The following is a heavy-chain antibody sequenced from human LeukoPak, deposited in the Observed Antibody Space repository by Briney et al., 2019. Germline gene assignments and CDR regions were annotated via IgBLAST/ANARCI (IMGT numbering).Heavy chain of an antibody. CDR3: ATTRGLWWFDP. Sequence: GGSLRLSCAASGFTFSSYWMSWVRQAPGKGLEWVANIKQDGSEKYYVDSVKGRFTISRDNAKNSLYLQMNSLRAEDTAVYYSATTRGLWWFDPWGQGTLVTVSS. D-gene: IGHD3/OR15-3a*01. CDR1: GFTFSSYW. CDR2: IKQDGSEK. J-gene: IGHJ5*02. V-gene: IGHV3-7*01.